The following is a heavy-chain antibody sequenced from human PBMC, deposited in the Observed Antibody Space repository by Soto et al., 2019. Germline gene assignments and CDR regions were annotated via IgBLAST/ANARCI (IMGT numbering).Heavy chain of an antibody. CDR3: STSSRNEYHFAMDA. CDR1: GLSVSSSD. D-gene: IGHD6-6*01. Sequence: PGGSLRLSCAASGLSVSSSDMSWGRQASGKGLEWVSVIYSGGSTDDADSVKGRFTISRDNSKNTVHLQMNSLRVDDTAVYFCSTSSRNEYHFAMDAWGQGTTVTVS. CDR2: IYSGGST. V-gene: IGHV3-53*01. J-gene: IGHJ6*02.